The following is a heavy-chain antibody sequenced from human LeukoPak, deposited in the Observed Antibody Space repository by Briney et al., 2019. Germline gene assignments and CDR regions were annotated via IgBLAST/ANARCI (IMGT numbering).Heavy chain of an antibody. D-gene: IGHD5-24*01. J-gene: IGHJ4*02. V-gene: IGHV4-61*02. CDR3: ARGVATINFDY. CDR1: GGSISSGSYY. CDR2: IYTSGST. Sequence: PSQTLSLTCTVSGGSISSGSYYWSWIRQPAGKGVEWIGRIYTSGSTNYNPSLKSRVTISVDPSKNQFSLKLSSVTAADTAVYYCARGVATINFDYWGQGTLVTVSS.